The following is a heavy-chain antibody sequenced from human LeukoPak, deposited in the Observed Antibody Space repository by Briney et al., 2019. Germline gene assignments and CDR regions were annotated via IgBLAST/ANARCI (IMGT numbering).Heavy chain of an antibody. CDR3: GRIAINANNGMDD. V-gene: IGHV3-72*01. Sequence: PGGSQRLSCAASGFKFSDHYIDWVRQAPGKGLEWVGRSRNKASSNTTEYSASVEGSFTISRNVTASTLYLQMMSRRTEDTAVYYCGRIAINANNGMDDWGQGTTVTVSS. CDR1: GFKFSDHY. D-gene: IGHD1/OR15-1a*01. CDR2: SRNKASSNTT. J-gene: IGHJ6*02.